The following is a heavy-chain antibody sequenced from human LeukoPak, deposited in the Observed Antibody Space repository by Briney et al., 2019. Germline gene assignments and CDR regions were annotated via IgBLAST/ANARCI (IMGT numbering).Heavy chain of an antibody. CDR3: ANGEGEVIANFDY. CDR1: GFTFSSYG. D-gene: IGHD3-22*01. V-gene: IGHV3-30*18. J-gene: IGHJ4*02. CDR2: ISYDGSNK. Sequence: PGRSLRLSCAASGFTFSSYGMHWVRQAPGKGLEWVAVISYDGSNKYYADSVKGRFTISRDNSKNTLYLQMNSLRAEDTAVYYCANGEGEVIANFDYWGQGTLVTVSS.